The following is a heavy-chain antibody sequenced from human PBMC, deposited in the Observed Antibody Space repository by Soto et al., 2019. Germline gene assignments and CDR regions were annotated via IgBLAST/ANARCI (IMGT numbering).Heavy chain of an antibody. J-gene: IGHJ5*02. CDR1: GGSISSGNYY. V-gene: IGHV4-39*07. D-gene: IGHD2-15*01. CDR3: AKHRDCYGNACYSGEFDP. Sequence: PWETLSLTCTVSGGSISSGNYYGRGVRQPPGKVLGGIGFMSYSGITSYNASLKSRVTISIDRSKNPFSLQLSSVLAADTAVYSCAKHRDCYGNACYSGEFDPWGQGTLVTVSS. CDR2: MSYSGIT.